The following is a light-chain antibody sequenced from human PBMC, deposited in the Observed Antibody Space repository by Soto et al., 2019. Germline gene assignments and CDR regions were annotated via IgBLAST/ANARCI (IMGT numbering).Light chain of an antibody. J-gene: IGKJ5*01. CDR3: QQYYDWPIT. Sequence: EIVLTQSPATLSVSPGERATLSCRASQSISSLLAWYQQKRGQAPRLLIYGASTRATGIPARFSGSGSGTDFTLTISSLQSEDFAVYYCQQYYDWPITFGQGTRLDMK. V-gene: IGKV3-15*01. CDR1: QSISSL. CDR2: GAS.